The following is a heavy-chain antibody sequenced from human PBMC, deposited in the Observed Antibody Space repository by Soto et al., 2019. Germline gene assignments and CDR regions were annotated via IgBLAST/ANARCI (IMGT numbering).Heavy chain of an antibody. CDR2: ISWNSDTL. CDR3: ARGLYYYTTSGYPHY. Sequence: EVQLVESGGGLVQPGRSLRLSCAASGFTFDDYAMHWVLQAPGKGLEWVTGISWNSDTLGYADSVKGRFTISRDNAKNSLYLQMSSLRPEDTAFYYCARGLYYYTTSGYPHYWGQGTLVTVSS. V-gene: IGHV3-9*01. J-gene: IGHJ4*02. D-gene: IGHD3-22*01. CDR1: GFTFDDYA.